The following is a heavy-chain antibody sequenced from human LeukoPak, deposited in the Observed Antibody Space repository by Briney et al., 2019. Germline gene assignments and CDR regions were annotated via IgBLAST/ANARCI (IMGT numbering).Heavy chain of an antibody. V-gene: IGHV3-23*01. J-gene: IGHJ4*02. CDR1: GFTLCRYA. CDR2: ISGSGGST. D-gene: IGHD1-26*01. Sequence: WGSPRLSCAASGFTLCRYAMRRGRPASGEGVGWVSAISGSGGSTYYADSVKGRFTISRDNSKNTLYLQMNSPGAEDTAVYYCARSQGGSWALFDYWGQGTLVTVSS. CDR3: ARSQGGSWALFDY.